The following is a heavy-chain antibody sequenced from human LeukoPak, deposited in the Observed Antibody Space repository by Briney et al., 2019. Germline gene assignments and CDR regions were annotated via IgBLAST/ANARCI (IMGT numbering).Heavy chain of an antibody. CDR1: GYTFTSYD. D-gene: IGHD6-6*01. V-gene: IGHV1-8*01. J-gene: IGHJ4*02. Sequence: ASVKVSCKASGYTFTSYDINWVRQATGQGLEWMGWMNPNSGNTGYAQKFQGRVTMTRDTSIGTAYMELSRLRSDDTAVYYCAREGEGYSSSSAYFDYWGQGTLVTVSS. CDR3: AREGEGYSSSSAYFDY. CDR2: MNPNSGNT.